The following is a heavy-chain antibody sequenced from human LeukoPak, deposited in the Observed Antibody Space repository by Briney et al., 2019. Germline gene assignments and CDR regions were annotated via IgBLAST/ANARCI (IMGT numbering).Heavy chain of an antibody. CDR1: GFTFSTHD. Sequence: GGSLRLSCGASGFTFSTHDMHWVRHVPGKGLEWVSSINWNGGNRGYADSVKGRFTISRDNAKNSLYLQMNSLRGEDTALYYCARVHRYSSSWDSFDYWGQGTLVTVSS. J-gene: IGHJ4*02. CDR3: ARVHRYSSSWDSFDY. CDR2: INWNGGNR. D-gene: IGHD6-13*01. V-gene: IGHV3-20*04.